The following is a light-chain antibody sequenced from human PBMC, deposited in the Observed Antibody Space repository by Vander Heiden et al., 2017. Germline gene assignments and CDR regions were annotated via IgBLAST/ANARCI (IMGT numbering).Light chain of an antibody. CDR2: DVS. CDR1: SSDVGGYNY. Sequence: QSALTQPRSVSGSPGQSVTISCNGTSSDVGGYNYVSWYPQPPGKAHLLMIYDVSKRPSGVPDRFSASKSGTTATLPISGPQAEDAAYYYCSSDAGSYTVVFGGGTKLTVL. CDR3: SSDAGSYTVV. V-gene: IGLV2-11*01. J-gene: IGLJ2*01.